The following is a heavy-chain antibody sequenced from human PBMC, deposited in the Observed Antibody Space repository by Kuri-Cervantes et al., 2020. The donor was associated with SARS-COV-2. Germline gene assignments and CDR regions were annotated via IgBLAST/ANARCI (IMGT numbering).Heavy chain of an antibody. J-gene: IGHJ4*02. CDR3: AKDWRGVGATPLGDSPSD. CDR1: GFTFEDYA. Sequence: GESLKISCVASGFTFEDYAMHWVRQAPGKGLEWVSAISGSGGSTYYADSVKGRFTISRDNSKNTLYLQMNSLRAEDTAVYYCAKDWRGVGATPLGDSPSDWGQGTLVTVSS. CDR2: ISGSGGST. D-gene: IGHD1-26*01. V-gene: IGHV3-23*01.